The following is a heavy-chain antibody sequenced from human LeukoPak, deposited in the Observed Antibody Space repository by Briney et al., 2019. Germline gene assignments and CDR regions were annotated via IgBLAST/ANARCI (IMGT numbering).Heavy chain of an antibody. J-gene: IGHJ6*04. Sequence: GGSLRLSCAASGFTFSNYAMHWVRQAPGKGLEWVSSISSSSSYIYYADSVKGRFTISRDNAKNSLYLQMNSLRAEDTAVYYCARDPPYYDILTGYPRYGMDVWGKGTTVTVSS. CDR1: GFTFSNYA. CDR3: ARDPPYYDILTGYPRYGMDV. V-gene: IGHV3-21*01. D-gene: IGHD3-9*01. CDR2: ISSSSSYI.